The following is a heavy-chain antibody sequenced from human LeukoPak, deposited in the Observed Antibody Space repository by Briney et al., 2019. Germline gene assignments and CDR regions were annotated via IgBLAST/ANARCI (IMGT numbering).Heavy chain of an antibody. CDR2: IYTSGST. CDR3: ALGPRYYDSSGYHDAFDI. CDR1: GGSISSYY. D-gene: IGHD3-22*01. J-gene: IGHJ3*02. V-gene: IGHV4-4*07. Sequence: SETLSLTCTVAGGSISSYYWSWIRQPAGKGLEWIGRIYTSGSTNYNPSLKSRVTMSVDTSKNQFSLKLSSVTAADTAVYYCALGPRYYDSSGYHDAFDIWGQGTMVTVSS.